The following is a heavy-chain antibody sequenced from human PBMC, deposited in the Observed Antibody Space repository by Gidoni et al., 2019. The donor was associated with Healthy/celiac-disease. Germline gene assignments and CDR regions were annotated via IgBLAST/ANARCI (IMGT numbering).Heavy chain of an antibody. V-gene: IGHV3-30*18. CDR1: GFTFSSSG. D-gene: IGHD3-22*01. CDR2: ISYDGSNK. J-gene: IGHJ4*02. CDR3: AKGSGSSGIPVEYFDY. Sequence: VQLVESGGGVVQPGRSLRLSCAASGFTFSSSGMHWVRQAPGKGLEWVAVISYDGSNKYYADSVKGRFTISRDNSKNTLYLQMNSLRAEDTAVYYCAKGSGSSGIPVEYFDYWGQGTLVTVSS.